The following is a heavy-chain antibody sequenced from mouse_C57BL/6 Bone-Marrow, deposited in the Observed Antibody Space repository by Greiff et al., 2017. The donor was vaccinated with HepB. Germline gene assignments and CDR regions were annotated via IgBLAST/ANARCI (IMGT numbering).Heavy chain of an antibody. CDR2: ISYDGSN. D-gene: IGHD2-4*01. V-gene: IGHV3-6*01. CDR1: GYSITSGYY. CDR3: ARDGGLRRGDY. Sequence: DVHLVESGPGLVKPSQSLSLTCSVTGYSITSGYYWNWIRQFPGNKLEWMGDISYDGSNNYNPSLKNRISITRDTSKNQFFLKLNSVTTEDTATYYCARDGGLRRGDYWGQGTSVTVSS. J-gene: IGHJ4*01.